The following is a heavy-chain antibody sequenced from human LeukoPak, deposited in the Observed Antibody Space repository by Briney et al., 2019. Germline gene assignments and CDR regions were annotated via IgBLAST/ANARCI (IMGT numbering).Heavy chain of an antibody. D-gene: IGHD3-22*01. V-gene: IGHV1-2*02. Sequence: ASVKVSCKASGYTFTGYYMHWVRQAPGQGLELMGWINPNSGGTNYAQKFQGRVNMTRDTSISTAYMELSRLRSDDTAVYYCARAMTSRAHSDYWGQGTLVTVSS. CDR3: ARAMTSRAHSDY. CDR1: GYTFTGYY. CDR2: INPNSGGT. J-gene: IGHJ4*02.